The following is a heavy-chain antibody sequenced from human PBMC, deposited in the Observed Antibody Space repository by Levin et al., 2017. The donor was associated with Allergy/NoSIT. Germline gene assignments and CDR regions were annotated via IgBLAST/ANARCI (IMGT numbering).Heavy chain of an antibody. CDR1: GFTFSSYA. CDR3: AKDLTSSSWYRPSDY. Sequence: HPGGSLRLSCAASGFTFSSYAMSWVRQAPGKGLEWVSAISGSGGSTYYADSVKGRFTISRDNSKNTLYLQMNSLRAEDTAVYYCAKDLTSSSWYRPSDYWGQGTLVTVSS. CDR2: ISGSGGST. J-gene: IGHJ4*02. D-gene: IGHD6-13*01. V-gene: IGHV3-23*01.